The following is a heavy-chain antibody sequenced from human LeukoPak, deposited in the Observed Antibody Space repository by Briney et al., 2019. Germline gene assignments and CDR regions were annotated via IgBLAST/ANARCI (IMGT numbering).Heavy chain of an antibody. CDR1: GGSISSYY. Sequence: SETLSLTCTVSGGSISSYYWSWIRQPPGKGLEWIGYIYYSGSTNYNPSLKGRVTISVDTSKNQFSLKLSSVTAADTAVYYCARDNWNYGSSMDVWGQGTTVTVSS. D-gene: IGHD1-7*01. J-gene: IGHJ6*02. CDR2: IYYSGST. CDR3: ARDNWNYGSSMDV. V-gene: IGHV4-59*01.